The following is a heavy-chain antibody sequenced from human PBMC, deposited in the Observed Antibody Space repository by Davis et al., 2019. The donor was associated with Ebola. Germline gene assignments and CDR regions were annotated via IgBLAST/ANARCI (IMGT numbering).Heavy chain of an antibody. Sequence: GESLKISCAASGFTFSSYAMHWVRQAPGKGLEWVAVISYDGSNKYYADSVKGRFTISRDNSKNTLYLQMNSLRAEDTAVYYCAISRGIAVAGHLTYWGQGTLVTVSS. CDR2: ISYDGSNK. CDR3: AISRGIAVAGHLTY. D-gene: IGHD6-19*01. J-gene: IGHJ4*02. CDR1: GFTFSSYA. V-gene: IGHV3-30-3*01.